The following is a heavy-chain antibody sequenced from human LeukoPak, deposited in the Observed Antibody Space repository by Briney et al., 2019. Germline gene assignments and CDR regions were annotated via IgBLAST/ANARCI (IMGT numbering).Heavy chain of an antibody. Sequence: GGSLRLSCAASGFTFSSSWMSWVRQAPGKGLEWVANIKPDGSEKYYVDSVKGRFTISRDNAKNSLYLQMNSLRAEDTAVYFCVRDTMGATDYWGQGTLVTVSS. V-gene: IGHV3-7*01. J-gene: IGHJ4*02. CDR3: VRDTMGATDY. CDR2: IKPDGSEK. CDR1: GFTFSSSW. D-gene: IGHD1-26*01.